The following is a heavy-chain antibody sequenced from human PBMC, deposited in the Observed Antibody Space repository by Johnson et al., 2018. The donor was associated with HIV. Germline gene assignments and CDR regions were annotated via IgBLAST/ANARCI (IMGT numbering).Heavy chain of an antibody. D-gene: IGHD3-3*01. CDR3: AREREIFGVVTEDAFDI. J-gene: IGHJ3*02. V-gene: IGHV3-7*01. Sequence: VQLVESGGGLVQPGGSLRLSCAASGFTFSSYWMSWVRQAPGKGLEWVANIKQDGSETYYVDSVKGRFTISRDNAKNSLYLQMNSLRAEDTAVYYCAREREIFGVVTEDAFDIWGQGTMVTVSS. CDR2: IKQDGSET. CDR1: GFTFSSYW.